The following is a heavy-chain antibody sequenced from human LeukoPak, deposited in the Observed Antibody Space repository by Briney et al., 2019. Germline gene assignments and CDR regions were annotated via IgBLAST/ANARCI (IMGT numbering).Heavy chain of an antibody. CDR3: ASSKGPLDY. CDR2: INSDTSTI. Sequence: GGSLRLSCAASGFTFSTYSMNWVRQAPGKGLEWVSYINSDTSTIYYADSVKGRFTISRDNAKNSLSLQMYSLRADDTAVYCCASSKGPLDYWGQGTLVTVSS. J-gene: IGHJ4*02. CDR1: GFTFSTYS. V-gene: IGHV3-48*01.